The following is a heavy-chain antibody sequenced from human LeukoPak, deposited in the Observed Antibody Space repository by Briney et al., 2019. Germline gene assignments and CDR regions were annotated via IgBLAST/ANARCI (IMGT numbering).Heavy chain of an antibody. J-gene: IGHJ4*02. CDR1: GFTFSSYG. Sequence: PGGSLRLSCAASGFTFSSYGMHWVRQAPGKGLEWVAFIRYDGSNKYYADSVKGRFTICRDNSKNTLYLQMNSLRAEDTAVYYCAKDKNYGYELDYWGQGTLVSVSS. CDR2: IRYDGSNK. V-gene: IGHV3-30*02. D-gene: IGHD3-10*01. CDR3: AKDKNYGYELDY.